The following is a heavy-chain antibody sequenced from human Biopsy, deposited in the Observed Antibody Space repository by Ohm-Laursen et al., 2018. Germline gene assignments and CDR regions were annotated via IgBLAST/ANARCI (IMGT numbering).Heavy chain of an antibody. J-gene: IGHJ4*02. D-gene: IGHD2-15*01. Sequence: SLRLSCTASGFPVSDYYMSWIRQAPGRGLEWVSDINSSGSTKYHAESVKGRFTISRDNAMNSVYLQMNSLRGGDPAVYYCARAVGIAAAPIDYWGQGTLVTVSS. CDR1: GFPVSDYY. CDR2: INSSGSTK. V-gene: IGHV3-11*01. CDR3: ARAVGIAAAPIDY.